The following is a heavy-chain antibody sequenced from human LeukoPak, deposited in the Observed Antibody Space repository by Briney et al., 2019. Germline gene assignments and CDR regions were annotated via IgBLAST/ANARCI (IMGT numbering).Heavy chain of an antibody. D-gene: IGHD3-9*01. CDR1: GFTFSSYG. CDR2: INNDGVST. Sequence: GGSLRLSCAASGFTFSSYGMHWVRQAPGKGLEWLSRINNDGVSTSYADSVKGRFTISRDNSKNTLYLQMNSLRAEDTAVYYCAKTTGFDWLLSYYFDYWGQGTLVTVSS. CDR3: AKTTGFDWLLSYYFDY. V-gene: IGHV3-NL1*01. J-gene: IGHJ4*02.